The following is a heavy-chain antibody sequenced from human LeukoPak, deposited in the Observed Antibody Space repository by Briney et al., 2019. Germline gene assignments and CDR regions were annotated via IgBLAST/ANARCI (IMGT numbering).Heavy chain of an antibody. CDR3: AKDPVAGAGTSMDV. CDR2: IRYDGSTK. Sequence: GGSLRLSCAASGFTFSSYGMHWVRQAPGKGLEWVAFIRYDGSTKYYADSVKGRITISRDNSKNTLYLQMNSLRAEDTAVYYCAKDPVAGAGTSMDVWGKGTTVTVSS. D-gene: IGHD6-19*01. CDR1: GFTFSSYG. V-gene: IGHV3-30*02. J-gene: IGHJ6*04.